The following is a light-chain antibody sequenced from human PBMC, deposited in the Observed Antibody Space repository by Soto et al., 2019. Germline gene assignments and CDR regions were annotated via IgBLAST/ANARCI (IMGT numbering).Light chain of an antibody. J-gene: IGLJ3*02. CDR2: DAS. CDR1: SSDFGAYNY. V-gene: IGLV2-11*01. CDR3: CSYAGTSWV. Sequence: QSVLTQPRSVSGSPGQSVTISCTGTSSDFGAYNYISWYQHHPGKAPRLMIYDASQRPSGVPDRFSGSKSGNTASLTISGLQAEDEADYYCCSYAGTSWVFGGGTKVTVL.